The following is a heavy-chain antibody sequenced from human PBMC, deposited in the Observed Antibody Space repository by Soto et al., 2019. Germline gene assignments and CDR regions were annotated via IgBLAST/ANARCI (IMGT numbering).Heavy chain of an antibody. D-gene: IGHD3-22*01. CDR3: AKDTADSAYYSRFDY. CDR1: GFTFDDYA. J-gene: IGHJ4*02. V-gene: IGHV3-9*01. Sequence: EVPLVESGGGLVQPGRSLRLSCAASGFTFDDYAMHWVRQAPGKGLEWVSGISWNSGSIGYADSVKGRFTISRDNAKNSLYLQMNSLRAEDTALYYCAKDTADSAYYSRFDYWGQGTLVTVSS. CDR2: ISWNSGSI.